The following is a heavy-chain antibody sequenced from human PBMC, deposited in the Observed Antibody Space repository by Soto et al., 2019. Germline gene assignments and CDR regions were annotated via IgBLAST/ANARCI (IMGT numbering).Heavy chain of an antibody. CDR2: IYYTGYT. J-gene: IGHJ2*01. D-gene: IGHD1-1*01. CDR1: GGPISSCSYS. Sequence: PSETLSLTCTGSGGPISSCSYSWGWIRQGPGKGLEWLATIYYTGYTYHNPSLKSHVTISVYTSKNQFSLKLTSVTAADAALYYCARSDITTHCSFDIWGRGTLGTGSS. CDR3: ARSDITTHCSFDI. V-gene: IGHV4-39*01.